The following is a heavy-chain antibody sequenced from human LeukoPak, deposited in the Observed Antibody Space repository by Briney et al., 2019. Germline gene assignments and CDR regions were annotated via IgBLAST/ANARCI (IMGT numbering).Heavy chain of an antibody. D-gene: IGHD3-16*02. Sequence: GGSLRLSCAASGFTFSSYSMNWVRQAPGKGLEWVSSISSSSSYIYYADSVKGRFTISRDNAKNSLYLQMNSLRAEDTAVYYCARNLITFGGVIANALDCWGQGTLVTVSS. CDR1: GFTFSSYS. V-gene: IGHV3-21*01. J-gene: IGHJ4*02. CDR3: ARNLITFGGVIANALDC. CDR2: ISSSSSYI.